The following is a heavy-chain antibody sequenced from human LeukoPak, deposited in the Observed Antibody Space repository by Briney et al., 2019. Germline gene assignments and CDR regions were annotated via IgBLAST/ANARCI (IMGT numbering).Heavy chain of an antibody. CDR1: GGSISSSGYY. V-gene: IGHV4-39*01. Sequence: PSETLSLTCSVSGGSISSSGYYWGWIRQPPGKGLEWIGSFYYSGSTYYNPSLKSRVTISVDTSKNQFSLKLSSVTAADTAVYYCARVEIAARAPHLFDPWGQGTLVTVSS. CDR2: FYYSGST. CDR3: ARVEIAARAPHLFDP. D-gene: IGHD6-6*01. J-gene: IGHJ5*02.